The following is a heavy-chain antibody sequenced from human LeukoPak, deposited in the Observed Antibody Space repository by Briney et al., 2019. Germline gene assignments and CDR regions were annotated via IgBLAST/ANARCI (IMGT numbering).Heavy chain of an antibody. CDR1: GYTFTSYD. V-gene: IGHV1-8*01. CDR2: MNPNSGNT. CDR3: ARARAAAGIDFDY. J-gene: IGHJ4*02. D-gene: IGHD6-13*01. Sequence: ASVKVSCKASGYTFTSYDINWVRQATGQGREWMGWMNPNSGNTGYAQKFQGRVTMTRNTSISTAYMELSSLRSEDTAVYYCARARAAAGIDFDYWGQGTLVTVSS.